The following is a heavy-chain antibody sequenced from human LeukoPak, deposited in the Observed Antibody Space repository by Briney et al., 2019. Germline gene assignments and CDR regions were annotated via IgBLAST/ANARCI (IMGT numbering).Heavy chain of an antibody. CDR2: INPDSGDT. Sequence: ASVKVSCKASEYTFTGYYVHWVRQAPGQGLEWMGWINPDSGDTNYAQKFQGRVTMTRDTSISTAYMELSRLRSDDTAVYYCARGGRYCSGGSCYTLLTFDYWGQGTLVTVSS. J-gene: IGHJ4*02. V-gene: IGHV1-2*02. D-gene: IGHD2-15*01. CDR3: ARGGRYCSGGSCYTLLTFDY. CDR1: EYTFTGYY.